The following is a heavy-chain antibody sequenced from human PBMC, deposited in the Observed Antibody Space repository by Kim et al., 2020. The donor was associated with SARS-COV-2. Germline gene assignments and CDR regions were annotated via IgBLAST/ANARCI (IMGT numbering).Heavy chain of an antibody. CDR3: ARERTNVLRYFVEPRGLYYFDY. Sequence: SVKVSCKASGGTFSSYAISWVRQAPGQGLEWMGRIIPILGIANYAQKFQGRVTITADKSTSTAYMELSSLRSEDTAVYYCARERTNVLRYFVEPRGLYYFDYWGQGTLVTVSS. V-gene: IGHV1-69*04. J-gene: IGHJ4*02. CDR1: GGTFSSYA. CDR2: IIPILGIA. D-gene: IGHD3-9*01.